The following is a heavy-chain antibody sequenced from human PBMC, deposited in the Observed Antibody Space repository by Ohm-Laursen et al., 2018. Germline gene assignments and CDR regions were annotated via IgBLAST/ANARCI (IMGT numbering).Heavy chain of an antibody. D-gene: IGHD6-25*01. CDR3: VKAAEGGSIDCFYFGLDV. CDR2: IKQDGGEK. CDR1: GFTFSNYW. J-gene: IGHJ6*02. V-gene: IGHV3-7*03. Sequence: SLRLSCAASGFTFSNYWMSWVRQTPGKGLEWVANIKQDGGEKNFADSVKGRFTISRDNAKNSLYLQMNSLRAEDTAVYYCVKAAEGGSIDCFYFGLDVWGQGTTVTISS.